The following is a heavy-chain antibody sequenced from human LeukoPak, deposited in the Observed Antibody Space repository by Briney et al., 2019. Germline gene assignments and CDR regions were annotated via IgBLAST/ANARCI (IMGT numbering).Heavy chain of an antibody. CDR3: AKGSYYDSSGSFYFDY. CDR1: GFTFSSYA. D-gene: IGHD3-22*01. Sequence: GGSLRLSCAASGFTFSSYAMSWVRQAPGKGLEWVSGIRGSGDNTYYADSVKGRFTISRDISKNTLYVQVNSLGTEDTAAYYCAKGSYYDSSGSFYFDYWGQGTLVTVSS. J-gene: IGHJ4*02. CDR2: IRGSGDNT. V-gene: IGHV3-23*01.